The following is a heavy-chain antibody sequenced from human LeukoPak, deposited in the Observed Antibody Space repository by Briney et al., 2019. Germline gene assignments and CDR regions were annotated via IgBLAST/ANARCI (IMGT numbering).Heavy chain of an antibody. J-gene: IGHJ4*02. Sequence: SETLSLTCAVSGGSISSGGYSWSWLRQPPGKGLEWIVYIYHSGSTYYNPSLKSRVTISVDRSKNQFSLKLSSVTAADTAVYYCARDGRVAGIECWGQGTLVTVSS. CDR1: GGSISSGGYS. V-gene: IGHV4-30-2*01. D-gene: IGHD6-19*01. CDR3: ARDGRVAGIEC. CDR2: IYHSGST.